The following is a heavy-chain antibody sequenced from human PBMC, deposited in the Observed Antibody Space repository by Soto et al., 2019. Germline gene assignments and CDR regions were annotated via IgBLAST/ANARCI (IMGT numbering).Heavy chain of an antibody. CDR3: ARHRNYGDYGWFDP. CDR2: IYYSGGS. Sequence: SETLSLTCNVSGASINFSSYYWGWIRQPPGKGLEWIGSIYYSGGSFSNPSLKSRVTISVDTSKNQFSLRLISVTAADTAMYYCARHRNYGDYGWFDPWGQGTLVTVSS. D-gene: IGHD4-17*01. CDR1: GASINFSSYY. J-gene: IGHJ5*02. V-gene: IGHV4-39*01.